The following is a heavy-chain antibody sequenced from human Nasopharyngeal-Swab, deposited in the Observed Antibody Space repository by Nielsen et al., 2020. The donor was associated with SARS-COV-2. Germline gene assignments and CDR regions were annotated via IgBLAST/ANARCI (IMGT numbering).Heavy chain of an antibody. CDR2: IIPIFGTA. CDR1: GGTFSSYA. D-gene: IGHD3-10*01. Sequence: SVKVSCKASGGTFSSYAISWVRQAPGHGLEWMGGIIPIFGTANYAQKFQGRVTITADESTSTAYMELSSLRSEDTAVYYCARGGQELHYYYYYGMDVWGQGTTVTVSS. V-gene: IGHV1-69*13. J-gene: IGHJ6*02. CDR3: ARGGQELHYYYYYGMDV.